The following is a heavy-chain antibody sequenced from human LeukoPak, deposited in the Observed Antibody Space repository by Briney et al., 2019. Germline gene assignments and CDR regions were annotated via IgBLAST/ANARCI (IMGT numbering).Heavy chain of an antibody. CDR2: INPSGGST. V-gene: IGHV1-46*01. CDR3: ARDLGGSLFSLSYYYGMDV. CDR1: GYTFTSYY. D-gene: IGHD1-26*01. Sequence: EASVKVPCKASGYTFTSYYMHWVRQAPGQGLEWMGIINPSGGSTSYAQKFQGRVTMTRDTSTSTVYMELSSLRSEDTAVYYCARDLGGSLFSLSYYYGMDVWGQGTTVTVSS. J-gene: IGHJ6*02.